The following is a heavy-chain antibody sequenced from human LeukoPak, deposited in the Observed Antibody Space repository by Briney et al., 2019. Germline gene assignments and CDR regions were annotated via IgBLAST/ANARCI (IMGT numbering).Heavy chain of an antibody. CDR2: VKQDGSEK. CDR1: GFTFSSHW. V-gene: IGHV3-7*01. J-gene: IGHJ4*02. D-gene: IGHD6-6*01. Sequence: PGGSLRLSCAASGFTFSSHWMIWVRQAPGKGLEWVANVKQDGSEKYYVDSVKGRFTISRVNAKNSLYLQMNSPRVEDTAVYYCATGRAAHLFDYWGQGTLVTVSS. CDR3: ATGRAAHLFDY.